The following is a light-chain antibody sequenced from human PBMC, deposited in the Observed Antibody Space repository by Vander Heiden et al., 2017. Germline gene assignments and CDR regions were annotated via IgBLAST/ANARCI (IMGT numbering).Light chain of an antibody. V-gene: IGKV3-15*01. CDR1: QGIGSN. Sequence: EIVVTQSPTTLSVSPGETAPLSSMTRQGIGSNLAWYQQKPGQAPRLLIYGASTRAPGIPVRFSGTGSATEFTLTISSLQSEDFAIYYCQEYNDWPPITFGQGTRLEIK. J-gene: IGKJ5*01. CDR3: QEYNDWPPIT. CDR2: GAS.